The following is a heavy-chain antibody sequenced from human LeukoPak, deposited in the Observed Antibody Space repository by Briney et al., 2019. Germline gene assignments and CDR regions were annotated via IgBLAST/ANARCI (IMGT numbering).Heavy chain of an antibody. CDR2: IIPIFGTA. V-gene: IGHV1-69*13. CDR1: GGTFSSYA. D-gene: IGHD1-1*01. Sequence: ASVKVSCKASGGTFSSYAISWVRQAPGQGLEWMGGIIPIFGTANYAQKFQGRVTITADESTSTAYMELSSLRSEDTAVNYCARRYNWNSRVAFDIWGQGTMVTVSS. J-gene: IGHJ3*02. CDR3: ARRYNWNSRVAFDI.